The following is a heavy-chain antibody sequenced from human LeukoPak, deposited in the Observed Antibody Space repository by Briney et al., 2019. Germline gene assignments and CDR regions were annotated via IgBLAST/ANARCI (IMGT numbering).Heavy chain of an antibody. Sequence: PGGSLRLSCAASGFTFSGYHMNWVRQAPGKGLEGVSSISSNGRYIYYADSVKGRFTISRDNAKNSLYLQMDSLRVEDTAVYYCARDQEGDGYLKFDYWGHGTLVTVS. D-gene: IGHD5-24*01. CDR2: ISSNGRYI. V-gene: IGHV3-21*01. J-gene: IGHJ4*01. CDR3: ARDQEGDGYLKFDY. CDR1: GFTFSGYH.